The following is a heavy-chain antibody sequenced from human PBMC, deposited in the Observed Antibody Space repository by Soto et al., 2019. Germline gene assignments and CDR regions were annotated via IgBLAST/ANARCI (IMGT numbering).Heavy chain of an antibody. CDR1: GFTFSSYA. Sequence: GGSLRLSCAASGFTFSSYAMSWVRQAPGKGLEWVSSISGSGGSTYYADSVKGRFTISRDNSKNTLYLQMNSLRAEDTAVYYCAKTASNYYVSSGYMGWGQGTLVTVSS. V-gene: IGHV3-23*01. CDR3: AKTASNYYVSSGYMG. J-gene: IGHJ4*02. CDR2: ISGSGGST. D-gene: IGHD3-22*01.